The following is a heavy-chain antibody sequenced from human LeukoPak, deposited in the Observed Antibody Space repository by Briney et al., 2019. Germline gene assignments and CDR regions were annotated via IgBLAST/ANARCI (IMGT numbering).Heavy chain of an antibody. CDR2: IYYSGST. V-gene: IGHV4-59*08. CDR1: GDSISSYY. J-gene: IGHJ6*03. D-gene: IGHD2-15*01. CDR3: ASGGLRWQLGFDYYYYMDV. Sequence: SETLSLTCTVSGDSISSYYWSWIRQPPGKGLEWIGYIYYSGSTNCNPSLKSRVTISVDVSKNQFSLKLTSVTAADTAVYYCASGGLRWQLGFDYYYYMDVWGKGTTVTVSS.